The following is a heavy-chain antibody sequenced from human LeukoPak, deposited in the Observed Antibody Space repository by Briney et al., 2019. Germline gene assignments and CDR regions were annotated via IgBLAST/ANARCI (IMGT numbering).Heavy chain of an antibody. Sequence: PSETLSLTCTVSGGSISSYYWSWIRRPPGKGLEWIGYIYYSGSTNYNPSLKSRVTISVGTSKNQFSLKLSSVTAADTAVYYCAGSSWRNGRADYWGQGTLVTVSS. CDR2: IYYSGST. J-gene: IGHJ4*02. V-gene: IGHV4-59*08. CDR1: GGSISSYY. CDR3: AGSSWRNGRADY. D-gene: IGHD6-6*01.